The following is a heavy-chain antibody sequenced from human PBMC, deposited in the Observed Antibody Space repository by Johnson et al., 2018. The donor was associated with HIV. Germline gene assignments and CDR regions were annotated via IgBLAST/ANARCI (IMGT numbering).Heavy chain of an antibody. CDR3: AKDRGLGLGSEAFDI. CDR1: GFTFSSYA. CDR2: IRYDGSNN. J-gene: IGHJ3*02. D-gene: IGHD3-10*01. Sequence: QMQLVESGGGVVQPGGSLRLSCAASGFTFSSYAMHWVRQAPGKGLEWVAFIRYDGSNNYYADSVKGRFTISRDNSKNTLYLQMDSLRAEDTAVYYCAKDRGLGLGSEAFDIWGQGTMVTVSS. V-gene: IGHV3-30*02.